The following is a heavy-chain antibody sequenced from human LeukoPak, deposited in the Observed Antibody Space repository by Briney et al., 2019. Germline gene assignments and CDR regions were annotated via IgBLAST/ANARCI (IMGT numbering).Heavy chain of an antibody. CDR2: INRSGST. Sequence: SETLSLTCAVYGGSFSGYYWSWIRQPPGKGLEWVGEINRSGSTNYNPSLKSRVTISVDTSKNQFSLKLSSVTAADTAVYYCATKLGYFWYFDLWGRGTLVTVSS. D-gene: IGHD3-9*01. CDR3: ATKLGYFWYFDL. J-gene: IGHJ2*01. V-gene: IGHV4-34*01. CDR1: GGSFSGYY.